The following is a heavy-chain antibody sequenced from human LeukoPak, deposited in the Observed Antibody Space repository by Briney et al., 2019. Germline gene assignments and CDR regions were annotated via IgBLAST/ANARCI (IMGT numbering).Heavy chain of an antibody. J-gene: IGHJ5*02. CDR3: AAVSGHYTLLDA. CDR2: VDPDDGQR. CDR1: GYTLDDIS. Sequence: ASVTVSCKISGYTLDDISMHWVRQPPGKGLEWKGGVDPDDGQRVYAQKFQGRVSMTEDSSTNTAYMELSRLRSEDTAVYYCAAVSGHYTLLDAWGQGALVTVST. V-gene: IGHV1-24*01. D-gene: IGHD1-26*01.